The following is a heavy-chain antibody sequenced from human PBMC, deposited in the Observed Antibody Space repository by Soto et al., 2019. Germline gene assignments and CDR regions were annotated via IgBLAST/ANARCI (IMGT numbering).Heavy chain of an antibody. Sequence: GGSLRLSCAASGFTFSDYYMTWIRQAPGKGLEWISYISNSGTYTNYADSVKGRFTISRDNAKNYLYLRMTGLRAEDTAVYYCVRGRGGDWGQGTLVTVSS. V-gene: IGHV3-11*06. CDR3: VRGRGGD. D-gene: IGHD3-10*01. J-gene: IGHJ4*02. CDR1: GFTFSDYY. CDR2: ISNSGTYT.